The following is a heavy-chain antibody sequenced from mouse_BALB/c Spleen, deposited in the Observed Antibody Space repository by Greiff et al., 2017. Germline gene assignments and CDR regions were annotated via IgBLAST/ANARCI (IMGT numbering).Heavy chain of an antibody. CDR3: ARDGDPTVVARGYFDV. Sequence: EVQGVESGGGLVQPGGSLRLSCATSGFTFTDYYMSWVRQPPGKALEWLGFIRNKANGYTTEYSASVKGRFTISRDNSQSILYLQMNTLRAEDSATYYCARDGDPTVVARGYFDVWGAGTTVTVSS. V-gene: IGHV7-3*02. J-gene: IGHJ1*01. CDR1: GFTFTDYY. CDR2: IRNKANGYTT. D-gene: IGHD1-1*01.